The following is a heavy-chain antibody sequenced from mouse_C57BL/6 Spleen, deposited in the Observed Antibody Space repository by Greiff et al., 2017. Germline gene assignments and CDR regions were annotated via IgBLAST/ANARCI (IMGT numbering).Heavy chain of an antibody. D-gene: IGHD1-1*01. CDR1: GFNIKDDY. Sequence: DVKLQESGAELVRPGASVKLSCTASGFNIKDDYMHWVKQRPEQGLEWIGWIDPENGDTEYASKFQGKATITADTSSNTAYLQLSSLTSEDTAVYYCTSTVVEAMDYWGQGTSVTVSS. J-gene: IGHJ4*01. V-gene: IGHV14-4*01. CDR2: IDPENGDT. CDR3: TSTVVEAMDY.